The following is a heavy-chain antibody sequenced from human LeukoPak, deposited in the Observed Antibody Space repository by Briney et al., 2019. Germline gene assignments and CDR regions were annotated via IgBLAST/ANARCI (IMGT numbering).Heavy chain of an antibody. D-gene: IGHD1-26*01. CDR3: AKDVQRGSSPTDY. CDR2: ISYDGSHK. CDR1: GFTFSSYA. V-gene: IGHV3-30*18. J-gene: IGHJ4*02. Sequence: PGGSLRLSCAASGFTFSSYAMRWVRQAPGKGLEWVAVISYDGSHKYYADSVKGRFTISRDNSKNSLYLQMNSLRAEDTAVYYCAKDVQRGSSPTDYWGQGTLVTVSS.